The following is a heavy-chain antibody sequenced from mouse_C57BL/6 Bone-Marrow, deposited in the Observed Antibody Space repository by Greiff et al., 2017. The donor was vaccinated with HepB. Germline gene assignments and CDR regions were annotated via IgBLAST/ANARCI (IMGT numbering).Heavy chain of an antibody. D-gene: IGHD1-1*01. J-gene: IGHJ2*01. CDR2: ISSGSSTI. V-gene: IGHV5-17*01. Sequence: VQLQQSGGGLVKPGGSLKLSCAASGFTFSDYGMHWVRQAPEKGLEWVAYISSGSSTIYYADTVKGRFTISRDNAKNTLFLQMTSLRSEDTAMYYCARPQLLLFDYWGQGTTLTVSS. CDR1: GFTFSDYG. CDR3: ARPQLLLFDY.